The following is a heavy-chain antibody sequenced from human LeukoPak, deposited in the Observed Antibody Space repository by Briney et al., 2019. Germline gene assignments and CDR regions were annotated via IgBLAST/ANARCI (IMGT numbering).Heavy chain of an antibody. Sequence: PGGSLRLSCAASGLTFSSYGMHWVRQAPGKGLEWVAVISYDGSNKYYADSVKGRFTISRDNSKNTLYLQMNSLRAEDTAVYYCAGVQLWSDYWGQGTLVTVSS. CDR3: AGVQLWSDY. CDR1: GLTFSSYG. CDR2: ISYDGSNK. J-gene: IGHJ4*02. D-gene: IGHD5-18*01. V-gene: IGHV3-30*03.